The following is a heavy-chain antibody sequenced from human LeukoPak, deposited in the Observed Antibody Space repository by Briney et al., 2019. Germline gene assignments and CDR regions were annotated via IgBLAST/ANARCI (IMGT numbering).Heavy chain of an antibody. CDR2: IYWDDDK. V-gene: IGHV2-5*02. CDR1: GFSLSTSGVG. D-gene: IGHD5-12*01. Sequence: SGPTLLKPTQTLTLTCTFSGFSLSTSGVGVGWIRQPPGKALEWLALIYWDDDKRYSPSLKSRLTITKDTSKNQVVLTMTNMDPVDTATYYCAHSSNSGYAQYWYFDLWGRGTLVTVSS. CDR3: AHSSNSGYAQYWYFDL. J-gene: IGHJ2*01.